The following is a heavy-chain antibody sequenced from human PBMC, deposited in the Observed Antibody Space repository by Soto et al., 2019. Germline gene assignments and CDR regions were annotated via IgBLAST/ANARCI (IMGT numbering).Heavy chain of an antibody. J-gene: IGHJ6*02. CDR1: GFTFSDYY. CDR3: ARMGTGDIVVVPAASYYYGMDV. V-gene: IGHV3-11*01. Sequence: QVQLVESGGGLVKPGGSLRLSCAASGFTFSDYYMSWIRQAPGKGLEWVSDISSSGSTIYYADSVKGRFTISRDNAKNSLYLQMNSLRAEDTAVYYCARMGTGDIVVVPAASYYYGMDVWGQGTTVTVSS. D-gene: IGHD2-2*01. CDR2: ISSSGSTI.